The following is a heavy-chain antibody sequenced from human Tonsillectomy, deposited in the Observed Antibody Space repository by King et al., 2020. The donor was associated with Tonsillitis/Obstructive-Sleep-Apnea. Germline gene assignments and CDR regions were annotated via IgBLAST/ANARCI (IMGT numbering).Heavy chain of an antibody. D-gene: IGHD3/OR15-3a*01. Sequence: VQLQQWGAGLLKPSETLSLTCAVYGGSFSGYYWTWIRQPPGTGLEWIWEMHHSGITNYTPSLKSRVTLSVDTSKNQFSLTLSSLTAADTAVCYCEKLDYHYYMDVWGKGTTVTASS. CDR1: GGSFSGYY. J-gene: IGHJ6*03. V-gene: IGHV4-34*01. CDR3: EKLDYHYYMDV. CDR2: MHHSGIT.